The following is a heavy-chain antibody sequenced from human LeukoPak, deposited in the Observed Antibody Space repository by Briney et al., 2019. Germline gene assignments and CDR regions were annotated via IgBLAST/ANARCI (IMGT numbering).Heavy chain of an antibody. J-gene: IGHJ4*02. V-gene: IGHV1-69*04. D-gene: IGHD1-1*01. CDR3: ARDTRGGTGSSEAGY. CDR2: IIPTLGIA. Sequence: SVKVSCKASGGTFSSYAISWVRQAPGQGLEWMGRIIPTLGIANYAQKFQGRFRITADKSTGTAYMELSSLRYEDTAVYYCARDTRGGTGSSEAGYWGQGTLVTVSS. CDR1: GGTFSSYA.